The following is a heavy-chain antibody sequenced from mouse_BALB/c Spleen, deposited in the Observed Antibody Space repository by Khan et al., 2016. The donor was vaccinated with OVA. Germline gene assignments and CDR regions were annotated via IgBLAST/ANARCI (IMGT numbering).Heavy chain of an antibody. CDR2: INPTSGFT. V-gene: IGHV1-7*01. Sequence: QVLLQQSGAELAKPGASVKMSCKASGYTFTTYWMHWVKQRPGQGLEWIGYINPTSGFTDYNQKFKDKATLTADKSSSTAYMQLSSLTSDDSAVYYCARDRIDYWGQGTTLTVSS. J-gene: IGHJ2*01. CDR1: GYTFTTYW. CDR3: ARDRIDY.